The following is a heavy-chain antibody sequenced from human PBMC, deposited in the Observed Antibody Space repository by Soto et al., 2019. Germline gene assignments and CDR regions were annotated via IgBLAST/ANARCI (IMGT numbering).Heavy chain of an antibody. CDR3: ARRRAWNDY. J-gene: IGHJ4*02. CDR1: GGSISSSSYY. V-gene: IGHV4-39*01. Sequence: SETLSLTCTVSGGSISSSSYYWGWLRHPPGKGLEWIGSIYYSGSTYYNPSLKSRVTISVDTSKNQFSLKLSSVTAADTAVYYCARRRAWNDYRGQGTLVTVSS. CDR2: IYYSGST. D-gene: IGHD1-1*01.